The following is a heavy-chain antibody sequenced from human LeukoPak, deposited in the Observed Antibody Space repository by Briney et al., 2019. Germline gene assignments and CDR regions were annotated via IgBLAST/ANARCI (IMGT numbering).Heavy chain of an antibody. Sequence: GSSVKVSCKASGGTFSSYAISWVRQAPGQGLEWMGGIIPIFGTANYAQKFQGRVTITADKSTGTAYMELSSLRSEGTAVYYCAREGYCSGGSCYSRWFDPWGQGTLVTVSS. D-gene: IGHD2-15*01. CDR2: IIPIFGTA. V-gene: IGHV1-69*06. CDR1: GGTFSSYA. J-gene: IGHJ5*02. CDR3: AREGYCSGGSCYSRWFDP.